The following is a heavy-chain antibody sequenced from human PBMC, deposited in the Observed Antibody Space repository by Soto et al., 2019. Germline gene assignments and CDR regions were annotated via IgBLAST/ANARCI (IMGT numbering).Heavy chain of an antibody. CDR3: AKGGTITGTAIDY. CDR1: GFTFRSYE. V-gene: IGHV3-48*03. J-gene: IGHJ4*02. Sequence: GGSLRLSCAAPGFTFRSYEMNWVRQAPGKGLEWVSYISSSGSTIYYADSVKGRFTISRDNAKNSLYLQMNSLRGEDTAVFYCAKGGTITGTAIDYWGQGTLVTVSS. D-gene: IGHD1-20*01. CDR2: ISSSGSTI.